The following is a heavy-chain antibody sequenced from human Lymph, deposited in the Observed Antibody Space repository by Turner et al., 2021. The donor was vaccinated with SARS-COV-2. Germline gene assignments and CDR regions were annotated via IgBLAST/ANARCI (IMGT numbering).Heavy chain of an antibody. CDR2: ISGSGGST. CDR3: ANLYPTVSWEFPYGMDV. J-gene: IGHJ6*02. D-gene: IGHD3-16*01. Sequence: EVQLLESGGGLVQPGGSLRLSCAASGFTFNNYAMSWVRRAQGEALEWVSTISGSGGSTYYADSVKGRFIISRDNSKNTLYLQMNSLRAEDTAVYYCANLYPTVSWEFPYGMDVWGQGTTVTVSS. CDR1: GFTFNNYA. V-gene: IGHV3-23*01.